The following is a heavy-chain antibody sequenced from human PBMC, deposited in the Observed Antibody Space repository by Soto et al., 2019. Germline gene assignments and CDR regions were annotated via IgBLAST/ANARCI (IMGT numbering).Heavy chain of an antibody. CDR2: ISSSSSSF. D-gene: IGHD5-12*01. V-gene: IGHV3-48*02. Sequence: EVQLVESGGGLVQPGESLRLSCAASGFSFSTNSMNWVRQAPGKGLEWVSYISSSSSSFYYADSVKGRFTISRDNAKNSLYLQMNSLRDEDTAVYYCARGVSDYASWTDYWGQGTLVTVSS. J-gene: IGHJ4*02. CDR1: GFSFSTNS. CDR3: ARGVSDYASWTDY.